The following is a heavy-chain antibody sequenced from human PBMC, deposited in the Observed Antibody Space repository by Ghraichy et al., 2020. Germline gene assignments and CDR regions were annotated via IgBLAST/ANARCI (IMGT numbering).Heavy chain of an antibody. V-gene: IGHV4-59*01. CDR3: ARQARVTSMVWFEY. J-gene: IGHJ4*02. CDR2: IYYSGST. D-gene: IGHD5-18*01. CDR1: GGSIKTYY. Sequence: SETLSLTCTVSGGSIKTYYWSWIRQPPGKGLEWIGYIYYSGSTKYNPSLRGRVTISVDTSKNQFSLKLNSLTAADTAVYYCARQARVTSMVWFEYWGQGALVTVSS.